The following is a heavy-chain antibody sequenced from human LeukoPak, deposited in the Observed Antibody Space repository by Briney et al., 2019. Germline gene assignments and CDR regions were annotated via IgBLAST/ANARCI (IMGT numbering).Heavy chain of an antibody. CDR2: IYYSGST. CDR1: GGSISSNSHY. J-gene: IGHJ3*02. D-gene: IGHD5-24*01. V-gene: IGHV4-61*05. CDR3: ARNRMATIVHDAYDI. Sequence: SETLSLTCTVSGGSISSNSHYWGWIRQPPGKGLEWIGYIYYSGSTNYNPSLKSRVTISVDTSKNQFSLKLSSVTAADTAVYYCARNRMATIVHDAYDIWGQGTMVTVSS.